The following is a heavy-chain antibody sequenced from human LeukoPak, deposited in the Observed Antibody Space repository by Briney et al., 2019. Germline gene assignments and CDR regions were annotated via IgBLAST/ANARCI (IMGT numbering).Heavy chain of an antibody. D-gene: IGHD2-15*01. Sequence: PSETLSLTCTVCGYSISSGYYWGWIRQPPGKGLEWIGYIYYSGSTNYNPSLKSRVTISVDTSKNQFSLKLSSVTAADTAVYYCARGGSVCSGGSCYDYYNYYYYMDVWGKGTTVTVSS. J-gene: IGHJ6*03. CDR3: ARGGSVCSGGSCYDYYNYYYYMDV. CDR1: GYSISSGYY. CDR2: IYYSGST. V-gene: IGHV4-38-2*02.